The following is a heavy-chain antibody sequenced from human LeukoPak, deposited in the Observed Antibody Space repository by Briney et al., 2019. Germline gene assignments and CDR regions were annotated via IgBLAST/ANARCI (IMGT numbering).Heavy chain of an antibody. CDR3: ATEYWGYSSSWYYY. J-gene: IGHJ4*02. CDR1: GFTFSSYA. D-gene: IGHD6-13*01. V-gene: IGHV3-23*01. CDR2: ISGSGGST. Sequence: GGSLRLSCAASGFTFSSYAMSCVRQAPGKGLEWVSAISGSGGSTYYADSVKGRLTISRDNSKNTLYLQMNSLRAEDTAVYYCATEYWGYSSSWYYYWGQGTLVTVSS.